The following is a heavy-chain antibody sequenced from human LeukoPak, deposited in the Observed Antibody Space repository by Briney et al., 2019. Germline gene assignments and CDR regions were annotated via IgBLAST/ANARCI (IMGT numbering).Heavy chain of an antibody. CDR3: ARDLQGYSSGWYRGDY. Sequence: GGSLRLSCAASGFTFRTYWMSWVRQAPGKGLEWVAIIKQDGSEKYYVDSVKGRFTISRDNAKNSLYLQMNSLRAEDAAVYYCARDLQGYSSGWYRGDYWGQGTLVTVSS. CDR1: GFTFRTYW. J-gene: IGHJ4*02. D-gene: IGHD6-19*01. CDR2: IKQDGSEK. V-gene: IGHV3-7*01.